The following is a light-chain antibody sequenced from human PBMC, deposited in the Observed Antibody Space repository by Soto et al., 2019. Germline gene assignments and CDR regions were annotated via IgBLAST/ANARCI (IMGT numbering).Light chain of an antibody. V-gene: IGLV1-40*01. Sequence: QSVLTQPPSVSGAPGQRVTISCTGSSSNIGAGYDVHWYQQLPGTAPKLLIYGNSTRPSGVPDRFSGSTSGTSASLAITGLQAEDEADYYCQSYYSSLSGSVFGGGTTLTVL. CDR2: GNS. CDR1: SSNIGAGYD. CDR3: QSYYSSLSGSV. J-gene: IGLJ2*01.